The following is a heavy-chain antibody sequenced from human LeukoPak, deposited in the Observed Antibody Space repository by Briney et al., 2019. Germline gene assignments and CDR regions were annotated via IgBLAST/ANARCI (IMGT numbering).Heavy chain of an antibody. CDR3: ARGRYCSSTSCSFNYYYYMDV. D-gene: IGHD2-2*01. Sequence: SVKVSCKASGGTFSSYAISWVRQAPGQGLEWMGGIIPIFGTANYAQKFQGRVTITTDESTSTAYMELSSLGSEDTAVYYCARGRYCSSTSCSFNYYYYMDVWGKGTTVTVSS. CDR2: IIPIFGTA. J-gene: IGHJ6*03. CDR1: GGTFSSYA. V-gene: IGHV1-69*05.